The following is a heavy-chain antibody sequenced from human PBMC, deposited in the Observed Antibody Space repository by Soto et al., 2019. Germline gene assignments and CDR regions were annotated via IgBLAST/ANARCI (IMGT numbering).Heavy chain of an antibody. CDR1: GFTFDDYA. CDR2: ISWNSGSI. J-gene: IGHJ6*03. Sequence: EVQLVESGGGLVQPGRSLRLSCAASGFTFDDYAMHWVRQAPGKGLEWVSGISWNSGSIGYADSVKGRFTISRDNAKNSLYQQMNSLRAEDTALYYCAKDITCCSGGSSAKFYYYYMDVWGKGTTVTVSS. D-gene: IGHD2-15*01. CDR3: AKDITCCSGGSSAKFYYYYMDV. V-gene: IGHV3-9*01.